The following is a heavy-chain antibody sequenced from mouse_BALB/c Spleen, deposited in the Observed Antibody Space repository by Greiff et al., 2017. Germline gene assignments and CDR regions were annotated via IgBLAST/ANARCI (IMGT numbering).Heavy chain of an antibody. CDR3: ARWVTTVVEGYYFDY. D-gene: IGHD1-1*01. J-gene: IGHJ2*01. V-gene: IGHV1S135*01. CDR2: IDPYNGGT. Sequence: VQLKESGPELVKPGASVKVSCKASGYAFTSYNMYWVKQSHGKSLEWIGYIDPYNGGTSYNQKFKGKATLTVDKSSSTAYMHLNSLTSEDSAVYYCARWVTTVVEGYYFDYWGQGTTLTVSS. CDR1: GYAFTSYN.